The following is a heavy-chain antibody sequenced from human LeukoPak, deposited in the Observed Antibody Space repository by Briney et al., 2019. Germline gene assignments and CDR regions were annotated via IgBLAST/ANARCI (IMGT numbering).Heavy chain of an antibody. J-gene: IGHJ6*03. CDR1: GFTFSSYA. D-gene: IGHD6-25*01. V-gene: IGHV3-30*04. CDR3: ARDAARYYYYYMDV. Sequence: GGSLRLSCAASGFTFSSYAMHWVRQAPGKGLEWVAVISYDGSNKYYADSVKGRFTISRDNSKNTLYLQMNSLRAEDTAVYYCARDAARYYYYYMDVRGKGTTVTVSS. CDR2: ISYDGSNK.